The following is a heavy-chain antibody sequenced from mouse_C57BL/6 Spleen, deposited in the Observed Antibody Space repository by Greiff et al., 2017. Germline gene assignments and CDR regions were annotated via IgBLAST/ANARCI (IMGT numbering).Heavy chain of an antibody. CDR2: IDPSDSYT. CDR3: ARGGYYGSSPYAMDY. V-gene: IGHV1-59*01. D-gene: IGHD1-1*01. Sequence: QVHVKQPGAELVRPGTSVKLSCKTSGYTFTSSWMHWVKQRPGQGLEWIGVIDPSDSYTNYNQKFKGKATLTVDTSSSTAYMQLSSLTSEDSAVYYWARGGYYGSSPYAMDYWGQGTSVTVSS. CDR1: GYTFTSSW. J-gene: IGHJ4*01.